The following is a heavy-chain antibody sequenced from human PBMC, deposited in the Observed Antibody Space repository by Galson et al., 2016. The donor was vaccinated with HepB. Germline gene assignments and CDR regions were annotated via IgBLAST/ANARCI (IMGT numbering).Heavy chain of an antibody. CDR3: AREIQGRWYYFDY. V-gene: IGHV3-33*01. CDR1: SFSFSTYG. D-gene: IGHD3-16*01. Sequence: SLRLSCAASSFSFSTYGMHWVRQAPGKGLEWVAVIWHDGSNKQYADSVKGRFTISRDNSKSTLNLQMNSLGVEDTAVYYCAREIQGRWYYFDYWGQGTLVTVSS. CDR2: IWHDGSNK. J-gene: IGHJ4*02.